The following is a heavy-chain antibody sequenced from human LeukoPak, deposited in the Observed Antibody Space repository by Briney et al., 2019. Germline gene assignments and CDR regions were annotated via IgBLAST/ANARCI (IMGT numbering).Heavy chain of an antibody. CDR2: IYSGGST. V-gene: IGHV3-66*01. D-gene: IGHD1-1*01. J-gene: IGHJ3*02. Sequence: PEVSLRLFCAASGFTVSSNYMTWVPQSPGKGLEWVSLIYSGGSTSFADSVRGRFTISRDNSKNTLYLQMNSLRAEDTAVYYCARIETVADAFDIWGQGTLVTVSS. CDR3: ARIETVADAFDI. CDR1: GFTVSSNY.